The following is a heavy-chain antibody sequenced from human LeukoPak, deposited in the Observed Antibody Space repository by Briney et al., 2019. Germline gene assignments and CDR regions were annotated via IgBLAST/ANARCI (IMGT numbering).Heavy chain of an antibody. J-gene: IGHJ4*02. CDR2: IYHRGSI. CDR1: GYSLSSDYY. CDR3: ARRVTVTTDYFDY. Sequence: SETLSRTGAVSGYSLSSDYYWGWIRQPPGKGLEYIGTIYHRGSIYYNLSLKTPVTRSVDTSKNQFALKLSSVTAADTAVYFCARRVTVTTDYFDYWGQGTLVTVSS. D-gene: IGHD4-17*01. V-gene: IGHV4-38-2*01.